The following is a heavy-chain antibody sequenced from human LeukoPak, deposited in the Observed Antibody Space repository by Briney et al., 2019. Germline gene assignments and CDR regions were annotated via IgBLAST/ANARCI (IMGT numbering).Heavy chain of an antibody. CDR2: IYYSGST. J-gene: IGHJ3*02. CDR1: GGSISSYY. V-gene: IGHV4-59*01. Sequence: SETLSLTCTVSGGSISSYYWSWTRQPPGKGLEWIGYIYYSGSTNYNPSLKSRVTISVDTSKNQFSLKLSSVTAADTAVYYCARVLYDSSGWYSAFDIWGQGTMVTVSS. CDR3: ARVLYDSSGWYSAFDI. D-gene: IGHD6-19*01.